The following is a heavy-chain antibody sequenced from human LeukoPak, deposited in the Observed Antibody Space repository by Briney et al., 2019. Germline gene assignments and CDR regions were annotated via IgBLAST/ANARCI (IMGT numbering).Heavy chain of an antibody. CDR3: AKVSWDVYYYYMDV. D-gene: IGHD1-26*01. J-gene: IGHJ6*03. CDR2: ISGSNGDT. V-gene: IGHV3-23*01. Sequence: PGGSLRLSCAASGFSFSSYAMSWVRQAPGKGLEWVSAISGSNGDTYYADSVKGRFTISRDDSKNTLYLQMNSLRAEDTAVYYCAKVSWDVYYYYMDVWGKGTTVTVSS. CDR1: GFSFSSYA.